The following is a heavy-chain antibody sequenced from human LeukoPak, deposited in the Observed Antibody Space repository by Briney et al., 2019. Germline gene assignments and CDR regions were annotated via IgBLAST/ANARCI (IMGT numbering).Heavy chain of an antibody. CDR1: GYSFSNFW. D-gene: IGHD3-9*01. CDR2: IDPSDSYT. CDR3: ARQPLYYDILTGRNNWFDP. V-gene: IGHV5-10-1*01. J-gene: IGHJ5*02. Sequence: GESLKISCKASGYSFSNFWITWVRQMPGKGLEWMVRIDPSDSYTEYSPSFQGHVTISADKSISTAYLQWSSLKASDTAMYYCARQPLYYDILTGRNNWFDPWGQGTLVTVSS.